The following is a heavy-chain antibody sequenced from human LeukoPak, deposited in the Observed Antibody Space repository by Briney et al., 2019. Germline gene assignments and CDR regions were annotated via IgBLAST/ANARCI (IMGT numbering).Heavy chain of an antibody. Sequence: SETLSLTCAVYGGSFSGYYWSWIRQPPGKGLEWIGEINHSGSTNYNPSLKSRVTISVDTSKNQFSLKLSSVTAADTAVYYCARPHDSRWGQGTLVTVPS. CDR3: ARPHDSR. V-gene: IGHV4-34*01. CDR2: INHSGST. CDR1: GGSFSGYY. J-gene: IGHJ4*02. D-gene: IGHD2-15*01.